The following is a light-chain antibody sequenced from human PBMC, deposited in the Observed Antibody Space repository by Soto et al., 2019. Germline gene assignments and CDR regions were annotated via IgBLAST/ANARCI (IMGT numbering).Light chain of an antibody. V-gene: IGKV3-11*01. CDR1: QSVSSY. J-gene: IGKJ2*01. Sequence: EIVLTQSPATLSLSPGERATLSCRSSQSVSSYLAWYQQKPGQAPRLLIYDASNRTTGIPARFSGIGSGTDFTLTISSLEPEDFAFYYCQQRSKWPPYTFGQGTKLEIK. CDR2: DAS. CDR3: QQRSKWPPYT.